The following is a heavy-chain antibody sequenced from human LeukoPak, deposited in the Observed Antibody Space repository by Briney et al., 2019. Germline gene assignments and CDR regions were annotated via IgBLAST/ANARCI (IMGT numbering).Heavy chain of an antibody. CDR3: ARPQKDSIQLWLVAVDDAFDI. CDR2: INSNSGGT. V-gene: IGHV1-2*02. D-gene: IGHD5-18*01. CDR1: GYTFTGYY. Sequence: GASVKVSCKASGYTFTGYYMHWVRQAPGQGLEWMGWINSNSGGTNYAQKFQGRVAMTRDTSISTAYMELSSLRSDGTAVYYCARPQKDSIQLWLVAVDDAFDIWGQGTMVTVSS. J-gene: IGHJ3*02.